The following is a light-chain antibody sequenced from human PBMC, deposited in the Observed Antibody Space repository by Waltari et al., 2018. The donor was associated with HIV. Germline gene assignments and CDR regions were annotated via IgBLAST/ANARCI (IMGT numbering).Light chain of an antibody. CDR1: SSDVGGYNY. J-gene: IGLJ1*01. V-gene: IGLV2-14*01. CDR2: DVS. Sequence: QSALTQPASVSGSPGQSITISCTGTSSDVGGYNYVSWYQQHPGKAPKLMIYDVSNRPSGVSNRFSGSKSGNTAALTISVLQAEDEADYYCTSYTSSITYVFGTGTKVTVL. CDR3: TSYTSSITYV.